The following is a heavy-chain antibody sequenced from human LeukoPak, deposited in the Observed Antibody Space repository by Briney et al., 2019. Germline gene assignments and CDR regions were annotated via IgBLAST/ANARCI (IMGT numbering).Heavy chain of an antibody. V-gene: IGHV3-23*01. Sequence: AGGSLRLSCAASGFTFSSYAMSWVRQAPGKGLEWVSGISGSGGGTSYADSVKGRFTISRDNSKNTVYLQMNSLRADDTAVYYCARLAVVVAATGVDYWGQGTLVTVSS. CDR1: GFTFSSYA. CDR2: ISGSGGGT. CDR3: ARLAVVVAATGVDY. D-gene: IGHD2-15*01. J-gene: IGHJ4*02.